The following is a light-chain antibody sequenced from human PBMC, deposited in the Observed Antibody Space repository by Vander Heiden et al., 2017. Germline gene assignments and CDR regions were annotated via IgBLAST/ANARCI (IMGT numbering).Light chain of an antibody. Sequence: EIVLTQSPGTLSLSPRERATLACRVSQSVSSHYLAWYQKKPGQAPRLLMYDASSRATGISERFSGSGSGTDFTLTSTRLEPEDFAVYYCQQNRTFGQGTKVEIK. J-gene: IGKJ1*01. V-gene: IGKV3-20*01. CDR3: QQNRT. CDR1: QSVSSHY. CDR2: DAS.